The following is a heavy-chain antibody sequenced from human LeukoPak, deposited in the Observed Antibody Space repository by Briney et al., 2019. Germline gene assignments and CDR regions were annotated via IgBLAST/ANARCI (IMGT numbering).Heavy chain of an antibody. CDR3: TRTDSSTWYQLFDP. D-gene: IGHD6-13*01. CDR2: IRSKTYGGTT. Sequence: GGSLRLSCAASGFAFSDYYMSWIRQAPGRGLEWVGFIRSKTYGGTTEYAASVKGRFTISRDDSKSIAYLQMNSLKTEDTAVYYCTRTDSSTWYQLFDPWGQGTLVTVSS. J-gene: IGHJ5*02. CDR1: GFAFSDYY. V-gene: IGHV3-49*03.